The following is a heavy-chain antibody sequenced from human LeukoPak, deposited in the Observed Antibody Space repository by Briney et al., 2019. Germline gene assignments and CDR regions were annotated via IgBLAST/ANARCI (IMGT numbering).Heavy chain of an antibody. CDR2: TKSKTDGGTT. D-gene: IGHD3-10*01. Sequence: GGSLRLSCAASGFTFSNAWMSWVRQAPGKGLEWVGRTKSKTDGGTTDYAAPVKGRFTISRDDSKNTLYLQMNSLKTEDTAVYYCTIEAHNYYGSGSYYGGDVWGKGTTVTISS. CDR1: GFTFSNAW. J-gene: IGHJ6*04. V-gene: IGHV3-15*01. CDR3: TIEAHNYYGSGSYYGGDV.